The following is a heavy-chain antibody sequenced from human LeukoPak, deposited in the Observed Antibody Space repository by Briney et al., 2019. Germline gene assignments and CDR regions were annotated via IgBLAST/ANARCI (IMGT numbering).Heavy chain of an antibody. J-gene: IGHJ5*02. CDR3: ASSYCSSTSCYEYWFDP. Sequence: SETLSLTCTVSGGSISSGSYYWSWIRQPPGKGLEWIGEINHSGSTNYNPSLKSRVTISVDTSKNQFSLKLSSVTAADTAVHYCASSYCSSTSCYEYWFDPWGQGTLVTVSP. CDR2: INHSGST. V-gene: IGHV4-39*07. CDR1: GGSISSGSYY. D-gene: IGHD2-2*01.